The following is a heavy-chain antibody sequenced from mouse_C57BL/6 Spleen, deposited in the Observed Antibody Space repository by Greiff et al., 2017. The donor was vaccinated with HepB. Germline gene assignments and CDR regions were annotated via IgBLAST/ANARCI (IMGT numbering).Heavy chain of an antibody. J-gene: IGHJ3*01. V-gene: IGHV5-6*01. CDR1: GFTFSSYG. Sequence: EVKVVESGGDLVKPGGSLKLSCAASGFTFSSYGMSWVRQTPDKRLEWVATISSGGSYTYYPDSVKGRFTISRDNAKNTLYLQMSSLKSEDTAMYYCARAALYDGYGGFAYWGQGTLVTVSA. D-gene: IGHD2-3*01. CDR3: ARAALYDGYGGFAY. CDR2: ISSGGSYT.